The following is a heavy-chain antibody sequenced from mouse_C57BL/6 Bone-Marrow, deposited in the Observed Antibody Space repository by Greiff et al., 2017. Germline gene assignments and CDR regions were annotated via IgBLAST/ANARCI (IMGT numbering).Heavy chain of an antibody. CDR2: IDPNRGGT. CDR1: GYTFTSYW. D-gene: IGHD1-1*01. J-gene: IGHJ2*01. CDR3: AREDYYGDY. V-gene: IGHV1-72*01. Sequence: QVQLQQPGAELVKPGASVKLSCKASGYTFTSYWRHWVKQRPGRGLEWIGRIDPNRGGTKYNEKFKSKATLTVDKPSSTAYMQLSSLTSEDAAVYYCAREDYYGDYWGQGTTLTVSS.